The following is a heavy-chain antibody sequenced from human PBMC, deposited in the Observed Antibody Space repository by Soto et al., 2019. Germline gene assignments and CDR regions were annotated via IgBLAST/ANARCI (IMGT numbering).Heavy chain of an antibody. D-gene: IGHD6-13*01. J-gene: IGHJ4*02. CDR2: INHSGST. V-gene: IGHV4-34*01. CDR3: ARRGQQLVKPYDY. Sequence: LSLTCAVYSGSFSGYYWSWIRQPPGKGLEWIGEINHSGSTNYNPSLKSRVTISVDTSKNQFSLKLSSVTAADTAVYYCARRGQQLVKPYDYWGQGTLVTVSS. CDR1: SGSFSGYY.